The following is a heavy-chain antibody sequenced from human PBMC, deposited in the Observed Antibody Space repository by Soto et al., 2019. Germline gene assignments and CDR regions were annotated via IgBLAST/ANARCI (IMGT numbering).Heavy chain of an antibody. V-gene: IGHV1-69*12. Sequence: QVRLVQSGAEVKKPGSSVKVSCKASGGTFSNYAISWVRQAPGQGLEWMGGIILPFGTANYAQKFQGRVTITADESMTTAYMELSGLRSEDTAVYYCARGRDYAGYFDYWGQGTLVTVSS. J-gene: IGHJ4*02. CDR2: IILPFGTA. CDR1: GGTFSNYA. CDR3: ARGRDYAGYFDY. D-gene: IGHD4-17*01.